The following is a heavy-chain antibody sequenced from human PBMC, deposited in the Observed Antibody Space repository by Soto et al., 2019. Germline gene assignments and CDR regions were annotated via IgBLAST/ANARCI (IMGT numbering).Heavy chain of an antibody. CDR3: ARVIAAAASKAFDI. V-gene: IGHV4-31*11. CDR2: IYYSGST. J-gene: IGHJ3*02. D-gene: IGHD6-13*01. CDR1: GGSFSSGGYY. Sequence: SETLSLTCAVYGGSFSSGGYYWSWIRQHPGKGLEWIGYIYYSGSTYYNPSLKSRVTISVDTSKNQFSLKLSSVTAADTAVYYCARVIAAAASKAFDIWGQGTMVTVSS.